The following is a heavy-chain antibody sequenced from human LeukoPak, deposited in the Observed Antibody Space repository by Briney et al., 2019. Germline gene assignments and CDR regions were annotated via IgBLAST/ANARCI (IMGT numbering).Heavy chain of an antibody. CDR1: GFTFSDYY. D-gene: IGHD5-12*01. CDR3: ARDFGGYSGYDWKGYAFDI. Sequence: PGGSLRLSCAASGFTFSDYYMSWIRQAPGKGLEWVSYISSSGSTIYYADSVKGRFTISRDNAKNSLYLQMNSLRAEDTAVYYCARDFGGYSGYDWKGYAFDIWGQGTMVTVSS. J-gene: IGHJ3*02. CDR2: ISSSGSTI. V-gene: IGHV3-11*01.